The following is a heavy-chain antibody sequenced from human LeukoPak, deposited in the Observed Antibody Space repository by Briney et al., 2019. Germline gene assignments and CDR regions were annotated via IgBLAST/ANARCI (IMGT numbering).Heavy chain of an antibody. J-gene: IGHJ4*02. D-gene: IGHD1-1*01. Sequence: GESLKISCKGSGYSFPTYWIEWVRQMPGRGLEWMGIIYPGDSDIRYSPSFQGQVTISADKSFSTAYLQWSSLRASDTAIYYCARQNGNYFDYWGQGTLVTVSS. V-gene: IGHV5-51*01. CDR2: IYPGDSDI. CDR1: GYSFPTYW. CDR3: ARQNGNYFDY.